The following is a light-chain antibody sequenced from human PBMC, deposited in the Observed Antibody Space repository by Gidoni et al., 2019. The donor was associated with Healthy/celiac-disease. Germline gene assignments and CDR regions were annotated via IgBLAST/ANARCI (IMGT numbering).Light chain of an antibody. V-gene: IGKV1-5*03. CDR2: KAS. CDR3: QHYNSYPWT. CDR1: QSISSW. J-gene: IGKJ1*01. Sequence: DIQMTESPSTLSASVGDRVTITCRASQSISSWLAWYQQKPGKAPKLLIYKASSLESGVPSRFSGSGSGTEFTLTISSLQPGDFATYYCQHYNSYPWTFGQGTKVEIK.